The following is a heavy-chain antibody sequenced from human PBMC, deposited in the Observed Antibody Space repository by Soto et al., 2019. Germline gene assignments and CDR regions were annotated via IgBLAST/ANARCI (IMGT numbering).Heavy chain of an antibody. Sequence: QVQLVQSGAEVKKPGASVKVSCKASGYTFTSYDINWVRQATGQGLEWMGWMNPNSGNTGYSQKFHGRVTMTRNTDITTAYIELSSMGSEDTDLYYCVVRYSRSWYGDWGQGSVVSLSS. V-gene: IGHV1-8*01. J-gene: IGHJ1*01. CDR1: GYTFTSYD. D-gene: IGHD6-13*01. CDR3: VVRYSRSWYGD. CDR2: MNPNSGNT.